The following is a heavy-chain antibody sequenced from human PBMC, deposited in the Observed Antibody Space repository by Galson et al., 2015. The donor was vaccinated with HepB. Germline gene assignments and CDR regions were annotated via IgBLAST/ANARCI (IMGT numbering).Heavy chain of an antibody. CDR3: ARDRGHNYYYGMDV. V-gene: IGHV3-30*04. CDR1: GFTFSSYA. Sequence: SLRLSCAASGFTFSSYAMHWVRQAPGKGLEWVAVISYDGSNKYYADSVKGRFTISRDNSKNTLYLQMNSLRAEDTAVYYCARDRGHNYYYGMDVWGQGTTVTVSS. CDR2: ISYDGSNK. D-gene: IGHD3-10*01. J-gene: IGHJ6*02.